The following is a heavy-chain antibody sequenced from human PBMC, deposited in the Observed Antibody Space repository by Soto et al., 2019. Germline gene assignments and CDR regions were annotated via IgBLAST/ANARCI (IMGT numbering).Heavy chain of an antibody. CDR1: GFTFSSYA. Sequence: PGGSLRLSCAASGFTFSSYAMHWVRQAPGKGPEWVAVISYDGSNKYYADSVKGRFTISRDNSKNTLYLQMNSLRAEDTAVYYCARDLCGSCYFYDYWGQGTLVTVSS. V-gene: IGHV3-30-3*01. CDR3: ARDLCGSCYFYDY. CDR2: ISYDGSNK. D-gene: IGHD2-15*01. J-gene: IGHJ4*02.